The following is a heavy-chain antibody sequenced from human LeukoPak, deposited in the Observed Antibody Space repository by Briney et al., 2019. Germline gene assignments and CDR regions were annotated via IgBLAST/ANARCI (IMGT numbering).Heavy chain of an antibody. Sequence: GGSLRPSCAASGFTFSSYWMSWVRQAPGKGLEWVANIEQDGSEKYYVDSVKGRFSISGDNAKNSLYLQMNSLRAEDTAVYYCASDSSSWTVDYWGQGTLVTVSS. D-gene: IGHD6-13*01. J-gene: IGHJ4*02. CDR2: IEQDGSEK. CDR1: GFTFSSYW. CDR3: ASDSSSWTVDY. V-gene: IGHV3-7*01.